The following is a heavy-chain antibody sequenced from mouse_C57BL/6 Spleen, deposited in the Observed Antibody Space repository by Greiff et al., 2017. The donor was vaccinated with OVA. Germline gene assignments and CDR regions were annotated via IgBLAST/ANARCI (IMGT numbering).Heavy chain of an antibody. Sequence: QVQLKQPGAELVKPGASVKLSCKASGYTFTSYWMHWVKQRPGRGLEWIGRIDPHSGGTKYNEKFKSKATLTVDKPSSTAYMQLSSLTSEDSAFYCCARGGYYSNYHDYWGKGTTLTVSS. V-gene: IGHV1-72*01. J-gene: IGHJ2*01. CDR2: IDPHSGGT. D-gene: IGHD2-5*01. CDR1: GYTFTSYW. CDR3: ARGGYYSNYHDY.